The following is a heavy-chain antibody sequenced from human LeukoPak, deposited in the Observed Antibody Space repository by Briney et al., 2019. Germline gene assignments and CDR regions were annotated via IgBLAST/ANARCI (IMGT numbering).Heavy chain of an antibody. CDR2: IGGSGGST. CDR1: GFTFSSYA. J-gene: IGHJ4*02. CDR3: AKARWLATYYFDY. Sequence: PGGSLRLSCAASGFTFSSYAMGWVRQAPGKGLEWVSAIGGSGGSTYYADSVKGRFTISRDNSKNTLYLQMNSLRAEDTAVYYCAKARWLATYYFDYWGQGTLVTVSS. D-gene: IGHD6-19*01. V-gene: IGHV3-23*01.